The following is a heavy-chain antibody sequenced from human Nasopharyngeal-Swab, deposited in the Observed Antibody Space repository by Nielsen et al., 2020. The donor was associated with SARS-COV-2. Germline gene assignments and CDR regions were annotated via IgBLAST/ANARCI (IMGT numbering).Heavy chain of an antibody. Sequence: GGSLRLSCAATGSTFRRCSMSWVRKAPGKGLEWVSAISASDSSTYYADSVKGRFTISRDNSQNTLYLQMSSLRVEDTAVYYCAKESGSYLYYYYGMDVWGQGTTVTVSS. D-gene: IGHD1-26*01. CDR3: AKESGSYLYYYYGMDV. J-gene: IGHJ6*02. CDR2: ISASDSST. V-gene: IGHV3-23*01. CDR1: GSTFRRCS.